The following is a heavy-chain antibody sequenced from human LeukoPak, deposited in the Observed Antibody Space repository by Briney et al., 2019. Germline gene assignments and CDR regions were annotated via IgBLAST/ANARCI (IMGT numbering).Heavy chain of an antibody. J-gene: IGHJ4*02. CDR2: INPNSGGT. CDR1: GYTFTGYY. CDR3: ARGIVATIKPPGYFDY. Sequence: ASVKVSCKASGYTFTGYYMHWVRQAPGQGLEWMGWINPNSGGTNYAQKFQGRVTMTRDTSISTAYMELSRLRSDDTAVYYCARGIVATIKPPGYFDYWGQGTLVTVSS. V-gene: IGHV1-2*02. D-gene: IGHD5-12*01.